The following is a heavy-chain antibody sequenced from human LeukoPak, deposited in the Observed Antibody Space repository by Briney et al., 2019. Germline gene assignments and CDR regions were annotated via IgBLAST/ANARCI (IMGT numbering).Heavy chain of an antibody. CDR3: TTDIVATIIIY. CDR2: IKSKTDGGTT. D-gene: IGHD5-12*01. Sequence: GGSLRLSCAASGFTFSNAWMSWVRQAPGKGLEWVGRIKSKTDGGTTDYAAPVKGRFTISRDDSKNTLYLQMNSLKAEDTAVYYCTTDIVATIIIYWGQGTLVTVSS. J-gene: IGHJ4*02. V-gene: IGHV3-15*01. CDR1: GFTFSNAW.